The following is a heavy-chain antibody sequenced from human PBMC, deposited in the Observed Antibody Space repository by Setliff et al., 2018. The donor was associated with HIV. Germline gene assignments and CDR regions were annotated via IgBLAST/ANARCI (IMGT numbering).Heavy chain of an antibody. CDR2: IFHSGST. D-gene: IGHD1-26*01. CDR3: ARGELLPGWFDP. Sequence: SETLSLTCAIYGASFSGYYWGWLRQPPGKGLEWIGSIFHSGSTYYNPSLKSRVTISVDTSKNQFSLKLSSVTAADTAVYYCARGELLPGWFDPWGQGTLVTVSS. J-gene: IGHJ5*02. V-gene: IGHV4-38-2*01. CDR1: GASFSGYY.